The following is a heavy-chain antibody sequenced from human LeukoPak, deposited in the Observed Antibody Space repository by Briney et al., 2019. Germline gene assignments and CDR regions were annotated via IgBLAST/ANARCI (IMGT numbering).Heavy chain of an antibody. CDR2: IYPSGGST. CDR3: ASGGSSGSYYAEYFQH. D-gene: IGHD1-26*01. V-gene: IGHV1-46*01. Sequence: VASVKVSCKASGYTFTSYYMHWVRQAPGQGLEWMGIIYPSGGSTSYAQKFQGRVTMTRDMSTSTVYMELSSLRSEDTAVYYCASGGSSGSYYAEYFQHWGQGTLVTVSS. J-gene: IGHJ1*01. CDR1: GYTFTSYY.